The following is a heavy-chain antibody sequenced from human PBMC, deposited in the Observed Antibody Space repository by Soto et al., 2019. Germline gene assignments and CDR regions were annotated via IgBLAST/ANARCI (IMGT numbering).Heavy chain of an antibody. CDR3: ARDPYGDYYFDY. CDR2: INSDGSST. J-gene: IGHJ4*02. Sequence: GGSLRLSCAASGFTFSSYWMHWVRQAPGKGLVWVSRINSDGSSTSYADSVKGRFTIPRDNAKNTLYLQMNSLRAEDTAVYYCARDPYGDYYFDYWGQGTLVTVSS. V-gene: IGHV3-74*01. CDR1: GFTFSSYW. D-gene: IGHD4-17*01.